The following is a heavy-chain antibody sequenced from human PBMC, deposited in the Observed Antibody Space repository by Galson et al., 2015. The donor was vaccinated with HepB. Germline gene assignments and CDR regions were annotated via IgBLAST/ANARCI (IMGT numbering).Heavy chain of an antibody. V-gene: IGHV3-33*08. J-gene: IGHJ3*02. CDR3: ARPLYDYVWGSYRYRDAFDI. Sequence: SLRLSCAASGFTFSSYGMHWVRQAPGKGLEWVAVIWYDGSNKYYADSVKGRFTISRDNSKNTLYLQMNSLRAEDTAVYYCARPLYDYVWGSYRYRDAFDIWGQGTMVTVSS. CDR2: IWYDGSNK. D-gene: IGHD3-16*02. CDR1: GFTFSSYG.